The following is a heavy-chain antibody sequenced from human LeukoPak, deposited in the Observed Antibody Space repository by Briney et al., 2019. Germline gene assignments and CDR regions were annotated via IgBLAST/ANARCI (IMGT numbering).Heavy chain of an antibody. V-gene: IGHV3-23*01. Sequence: GGSLRLACAASGFTFSTYAMTWVRQAPGKGLEWVSAISGSGGSTYYADSVKGRFTISRDNSKNTLYLQMNSLRAEDTAVYYCAKDYGTSSGWYFGYWGQGTLVTVSS. D-gene: IGHD6-19*01. J-gene: IGHJ4*02. CDR2: ISGSGGST. CDR1: GFTFSTYA. CDR3: AKDYGTSSGWYFGY.